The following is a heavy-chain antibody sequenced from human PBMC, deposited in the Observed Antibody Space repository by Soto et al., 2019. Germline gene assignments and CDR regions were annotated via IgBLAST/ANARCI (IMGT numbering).Heavy chain of an antibody. CDR3: AKSPSISDFWSGNFDY. J-gene: IGHJ4*02. CDR1: GFTFSSYA. CDR2: ISGSGGST. D-gene: IGHD3-3*01. Sequence: GWCLGLSCAASGFTFSSYAMSWVRQDQGKGLEWVSAISGSGGSTYYADSVKGRFTISRDNSKNTLYLQMNSLRAEDTAVYYCAKSPSISDFWSGNFDYWGQRTLVPVSS. V-gene: IGHV3-23*01.